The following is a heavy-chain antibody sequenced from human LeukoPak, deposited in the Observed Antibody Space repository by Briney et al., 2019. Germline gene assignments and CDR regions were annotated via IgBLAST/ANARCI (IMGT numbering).Heavy chain of an antibody. D-gene: IGHD2-2*01. J-gene: IGHJ4*02. CDR1: GGSFSGYY. CDR2: INHSGST. CDR3: ARGLVVPAAIPFDY. Sequence: ETLSLTCAVYGGSFSGYYWSWIRQPPGKGLEWIGEINHSGSTNYNPSLKSRVTISVDTSKNQFSLKLSSVTAADTAVYYCARGLVVPAAIPFDYWGQGTLVTVSS. V-gene: IGHV4-34*01.